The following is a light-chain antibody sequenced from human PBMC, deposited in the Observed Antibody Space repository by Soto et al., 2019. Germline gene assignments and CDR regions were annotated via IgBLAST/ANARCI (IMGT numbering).Light chain of an antibody. Sequence: IQMTQSPSTLSASVRDRVTITCRASQSINNWLAWYQQKPGKAPKLLIYKASSLESGVPSRFSGSGSGTEFTLTISSLQPDDFATYYCQHYNSYSEAFGQGTKV. CDR1: QSINNW. CDR3: QHYNSYSEA. V-gene: IGKV1-5*03. J-gene: IGKJ1*01. CDR2: KAS.